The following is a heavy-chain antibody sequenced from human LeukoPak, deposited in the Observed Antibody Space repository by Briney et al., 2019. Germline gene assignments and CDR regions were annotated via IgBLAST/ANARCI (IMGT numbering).Heavy chain of an antibody. D-gene: IGHD3-22*01. CDR1: GFTFSNAW. CDR3: TTALPRYYYDSSGLDY. Sequence: GGSLRLSCAASGFTFSNAWMSWVRQAPGKGLEWVGRIKSKTDGGTTDYAAPVKGRFTISRDDSKNTQYLQMNSLKTEDTAVYYCTTALPRYYYDSSGLDYWGQGTLVTVSS. J-gene: IGHJ4*02. V-gene: IGHV3-15*01. CDR2: IKSKTDGGTT.